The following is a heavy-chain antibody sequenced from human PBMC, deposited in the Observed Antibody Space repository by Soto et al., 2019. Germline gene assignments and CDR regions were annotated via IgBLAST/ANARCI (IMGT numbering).Heavy chain of an antibody. CDR2: IIPIFGTA. CDR3: ARESEGYSGYAPLPYGMDV. D-gene: IGHD5-12*01. Sequence: QVQLVQSGAEVKKPGSSVKVSCKASGGTFSSYAISWVRQAPGQGLEWMGGIIPIFGTANYAQKFQGRVTITADEPTSKAFXELSSLRSEDTAVYYCARESEGYSGYAPLPYGMDVWGQGTTVTVSS. V-gene: IGHV1-69*12. CDR1: GGTFSSYA. J-gene: IGHJ6*02.